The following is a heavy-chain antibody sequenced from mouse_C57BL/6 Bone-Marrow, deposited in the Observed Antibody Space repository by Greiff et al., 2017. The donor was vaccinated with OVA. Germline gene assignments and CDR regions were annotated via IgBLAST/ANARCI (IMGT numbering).Heavy chain of an antibody. CDR3: ASAGYGVDY. V-gene: IGHV1-39*01. CDR1: GYSFTDYN. D-gene: IGHD3-1*01. CDR2: INPNYGTT. J-gene: IGHJ4*01. Sequence: LKQSGPELVKPGASVKISCKASGYSFTDYNMNWVKQTNGKSLEWIGVINPNYGTTSYNQKFKGKATLTVDQSSSTAYMQLNSQTSEDSAVYCCASAGYGVDYWGQGTSVTVSS.